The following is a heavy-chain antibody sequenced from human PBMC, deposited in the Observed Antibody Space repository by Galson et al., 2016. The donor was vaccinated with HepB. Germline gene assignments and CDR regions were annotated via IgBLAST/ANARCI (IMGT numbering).Heavy chain of an antibody. Sequence: SLRLSCAGSGFTFSSYAVHWVRQPPGKGLEWVAAISYDGDNEYYADSLKGRFTISRDNAKNSLYLHMTSLRAEDTAVYYCARPSSSSWALDYWGQGTLVTVSS. CDR2: ISYDGDNE. V-gene: IGHV3-30-3*01. CDR3: ARPSSSSWALDY. D-gene: IGHD6-6*01. CDR1: GFTFSSYA. J-gene: IGHJ4*02.